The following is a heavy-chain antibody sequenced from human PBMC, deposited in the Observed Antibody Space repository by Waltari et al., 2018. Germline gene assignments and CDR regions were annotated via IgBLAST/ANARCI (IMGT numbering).Heavy chain of an antibody. J-gene: IGHJ3*02. V-gene: IGHV1-69*05. CDR2: IIPIFGTV. D-gene: IGHD3-22*01. CDR3: ARENDSSGYYYDAFDI. Sequence: QVQLVQSGAEVKKPGSSVKVSCKASGGTFSSYAIRWVRQAPGQGLEWMGGIIPIFGTVNYAQKFQGRVTITTDESTSTAYMELSSLRSEDTAVYYCARENDSSGYYYDAFDIWGQGTMVTVSS. CDR1: GGTFSSYA.